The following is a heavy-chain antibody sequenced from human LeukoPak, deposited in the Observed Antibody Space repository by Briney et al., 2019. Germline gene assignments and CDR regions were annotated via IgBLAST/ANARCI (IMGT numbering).Heavy chain of an antibody. CDR2: IYYSGST. CDR3: ARGPTYGDGVLGNFDY. Sequence: SWTLSLTCPVTGGSISSYYWSWIRQPPGKGLEGIGHIYYSGSTNYNPSLKSRVTIPVDTSKNQFSLMLSYVTAAGTTVYDFARGPTYGDGVLGNFDYWGEGALVTVSS. CDR1: GGSISSYY. J-gene: IGHJ4*02. V-gene: IGHV4-59*01. D-gene: IGHD4-17*01.